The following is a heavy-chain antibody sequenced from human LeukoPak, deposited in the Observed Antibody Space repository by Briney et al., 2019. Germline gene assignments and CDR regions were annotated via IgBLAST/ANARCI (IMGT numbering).Heavy chain of an antibody. CDR1: GCSFTSYW. V-gene: IGHV5-51*01. Sequence: GESLKISCKGSGCSFTSYWIGWVRQMPGKGLEWMGIIYPGDSDTRYSPSFQGQVTISADKSISTAYLQWSSLKASDTAMYYCARLRQGSTGWYSWFDPWGQGTLVTVSS. CDR2: IYPGDSDT. CDR3: ARLRQGSTGWYSWFDP. D-gene: IGHD6-19*01. J-gene: IGHJ5*02.